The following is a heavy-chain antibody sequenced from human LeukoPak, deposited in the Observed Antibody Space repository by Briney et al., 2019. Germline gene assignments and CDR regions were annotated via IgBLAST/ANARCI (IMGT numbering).Heavy chain of an antibody. V-gene: IGHV3-21*01. D-gene: IGHD1-7*01. CDR3: ASERYNWNYAFDY. J-gene: IGHJ4*02. CDR2: ISSSSSYI. CDR1: GFTFSSYS. Sequence: NPGGSLRLSCAASGFTFSSYSMNWVRQAPGKGLEWVSSISSSSSYIYYADLVKGRFTISRDNAKNSLYLQMNSLRAEDTAVYYCASERYNWNYAFDYWGQGILVTVSS.